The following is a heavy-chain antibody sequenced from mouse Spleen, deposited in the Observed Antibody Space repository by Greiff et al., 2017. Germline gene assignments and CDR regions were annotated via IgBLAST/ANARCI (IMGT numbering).Heavy chain of an antibody. J-gene: IGHJ3*01. CDR1: GFTFSDYG. D-gene: IGHD2-4*01. Sequence: EVKLMESGGGLVKPGGSLKLSCAASGFTFSDYGMHWVRQAPEKGLEWVAYISSGSSTIYYADTVKGRFTISRDNAKNTLFLQMSSLRSEDTAMYYCARLHDYWFAYWGQGTLVTVSA. CDR3: ARLHDYWFAY. V-gene: IGHV5-17*01. CDR2: ISSGSSTI.